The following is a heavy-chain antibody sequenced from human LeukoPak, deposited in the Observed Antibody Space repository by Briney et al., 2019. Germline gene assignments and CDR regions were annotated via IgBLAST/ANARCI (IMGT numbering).Heavy chain of an antibody. CDR2: ISAYNGNT. J-gene: IGHJ4*02. D-gene: IGHD3-22*01. CDR3: ARDSSYYYDSSGYYPPFDY. V-gene: IGHV1-18*01. CDR1: GYTFTSYG. Sequence: ASVKVSCKASGYTFTSYGISWVRQAPGQGLEWMGWISAYNGNTNYAQKLQGRVTMTTDTSTSTAYMELRSLRSDDTAVYYCARDSSYYYDSSGYYPPFDYWGQGTLVTVSS.